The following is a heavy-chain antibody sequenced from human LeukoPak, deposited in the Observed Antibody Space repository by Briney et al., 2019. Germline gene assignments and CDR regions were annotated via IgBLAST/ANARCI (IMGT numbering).Heavy chain of an antibody. D-gene: IGHD3-10*01. Sequence: SETLSLTCAVYGGSFSGYYWSWIRQPPGKGLEWIGEINHSGSTNYNPSLKSRVTISVDTSKNQFSLKLSSVTAADTAVCYCAREFGMVRGVIITGWGQGTLVTVSS. CDR2: INHSGST. V-gene: IGHV4-34*01. CDR3: AREFGMVRGVIITG. CDR1: GGSFSGYY. J-gene: IGHJ4*02.